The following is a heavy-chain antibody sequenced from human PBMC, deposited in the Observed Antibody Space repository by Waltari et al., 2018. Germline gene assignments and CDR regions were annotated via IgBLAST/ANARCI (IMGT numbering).Heavy chain of an antibody. D-gene: IGHD3-9*01. CDR2: IYYSGNT. Sequence: QVQLQESGPGLVKPSKTLSLTCTVSGGSINNYYWRWIRQPPGKGLEWIGFIYYSGNTNYSPSLRSRVTISIDTSKSQFSLKLTSVTAADTAVYYCARGRLRDFDVDYQIYYAMDVWGQGTTVAVSS. J-gene: IGHJ6*02. CDR3: ARGRLRDFDVDYQIYYAMDV. V-gene: IGHV4-59*13. CDR1: GGSINNYY.